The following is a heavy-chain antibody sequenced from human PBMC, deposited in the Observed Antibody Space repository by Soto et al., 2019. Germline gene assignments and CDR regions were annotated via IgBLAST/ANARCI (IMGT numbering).Heavy chain of an antibody. V-gene: IGHV4-59*08. CDR3: ARRYSRCLDV. Sequence: SETLSLTYTVSGGSIRSYYWSWIRQPPGKGLEWIGYIYYSGSTNYNPSLKSRVTISVDTSKNQFSLKLSSVTAADTAVYYCARRYSRCLDVRGQGTTVTVSS. D-gene: IGHD6-13*01. CDR1: GGSIRSYY. J-gene: IGHJ6*02. CDR2: IYYSGST.